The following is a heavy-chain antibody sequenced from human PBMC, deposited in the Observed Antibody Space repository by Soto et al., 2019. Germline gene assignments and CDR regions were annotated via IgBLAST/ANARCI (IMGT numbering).Heavy chain of an antibody. CDR3: ARCIAAAGTKSRFGDCYSGSFDY. V-gene: IGHV1-24*01. CDR1: GYTLTELS. D-gene: IGHD6-13*01. CDR2: FDPEDGET. Sequence: ASVKVSCKVSGYTLTELSMHWVRQAPGKGLEWMGGFDPEDGETIYAQKFQGRVTMTEDTSTDTAYMELSSLRSEDTAVYYCARCIAAAGTKSRFGDCYSGSFDYWGQGTLVTVSS. J-gene: IGHJ4*02.